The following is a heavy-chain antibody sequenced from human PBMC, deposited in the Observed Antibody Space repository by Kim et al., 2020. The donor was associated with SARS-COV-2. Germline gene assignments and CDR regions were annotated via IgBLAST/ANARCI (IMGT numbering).Heavy chain of an antibody. V-gene: IGHV4-59*13. CDR2: IYYSGST. Sequence: SETLSLTCTVSGGSISSYYWSWIRQPPGKGLEWIGYIYYSGSTNYNPSLKSRVTISVDTSKNQFSLKLSSVTAADTAVYYCARAAFGGSYSFDYWGQGTLVTVSS. D-gene: IGHD1-26*01. J-gene: IGHJ4*02. CDR3: ARAAFGGSYSFDY. CDR1: GGSISSYY.